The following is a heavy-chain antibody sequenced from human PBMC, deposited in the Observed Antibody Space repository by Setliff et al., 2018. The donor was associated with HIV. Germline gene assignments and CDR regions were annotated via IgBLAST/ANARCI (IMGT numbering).Heavy chain of an antibody. CDR1: GFTFSSYA. D-gene: IGHD3-10*01. CDR2: IGAVGGPT. V-gene: IGHV3-23*01. Sequence: PGGSLRLSCAASGFTFSSYAMGWVRQAPGKGLEWVSTIGAVGGPTHYAESVKGRFTISRDNSKNTLYLQMNSLRAEDTAVYHCARGVRGVVNGMDVWGQGTTVTVSS. CDR3: ARGVRGVVNGMDV. J-gene: IGHJ6*02.